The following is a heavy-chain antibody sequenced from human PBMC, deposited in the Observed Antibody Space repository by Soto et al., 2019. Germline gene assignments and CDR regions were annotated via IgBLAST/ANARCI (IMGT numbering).Heavy chain of an antibody. CDR2: IKQDGSKK. V-gene: IGHV3-7*03. CDR3: ARDQDYYYDSSGYYPPSWLDP. CDR1: GFTFSTYW. D-gene: IGHD3-22*01. J-gene: IGHJ5*02. Sequence: GGSLRLSCAASGFTFSTYWMSWVRQAPGKGLEWVSNIKQDGSKKYYVDSVKGRFTISRDNAKNSVYLQMNSLRAEDTAVYYCARDQDYYYDSSGYYPPSWLDPWGQGTQVTVSS.